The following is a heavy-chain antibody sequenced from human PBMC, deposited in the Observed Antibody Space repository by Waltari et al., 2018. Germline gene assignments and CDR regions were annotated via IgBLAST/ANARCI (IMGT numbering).Heavy chain of an antibody. J-gene: IGHJ3*01. V-gene: IGHV4-39*01. D-gene: IGHD5-12*01. CDR1: GVSITSNRHY. Sequence: QLQLQESGPRLVKPSETLSLICSVSGVSITSNRHYWAWIRQSPGQGLEWIGTISYSGTTYTGQSLEGRGSGSRDTSKNRVSLTLGSVTAADMAVYYCATYIGASVGTAAFDVWGEGTMVTVSS. CDR3: ATYIGASVGTAAFDV. CDR2: ISYSGTT.